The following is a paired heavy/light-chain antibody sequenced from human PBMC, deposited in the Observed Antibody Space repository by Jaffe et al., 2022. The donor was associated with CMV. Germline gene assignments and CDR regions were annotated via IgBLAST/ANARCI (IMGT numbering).Heavy chain of an antibody. J-gene: IGHJ5*02. CDR1: GYSFTNHQ. D-gene: IGHD6-13*01. Sequence: QGRLVQSGAEVKKPGASVKLSCKASGYSFTNHQIHWMRQAPGQGLEWMGIISPGDGATIYAQKFQGRVTMTSDTSTSTVYVEVSSLRSEDTGTYYCARRLPPGIDPWGQGTLVTVSS. CDR3: ARRLPPGIDP. CDR2: ISPGDGAT. V-gene: IGHV1-46*01.
Light chain of an antibody. CDR2: DTT. J-gene: IGLJ1*01. V-gene: IGLV7-46*01. CDR3: LLSYNSIRV. CDR1: TGAVTSGHF. Sequence: QAVVTQEPSLTVSPGGTVTLTCASSTGAVTSGHFPYWFQQKPGQVPRTLISDTTNKHSWTPARFSGSLLGGKAALILSNAQPEDEADYYCLLSYNSIRVFGTGTKVTVL.